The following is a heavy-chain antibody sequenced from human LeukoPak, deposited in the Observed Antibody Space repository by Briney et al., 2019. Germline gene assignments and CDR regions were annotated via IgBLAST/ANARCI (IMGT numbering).Heavy chain of an antibody. Sequence: GGSLRLSCAASGFTFSSYEMNWVRQAPGKGLEWVSYISSSGSTIYSADSVKGRSTISRDNAKNSLYLQMNSLRAEETAVYYCARRGYSYGYEPADYWGQGTLVTVSS. CDR1: GFTFSSYE. D-gene: IGHD5-18*01. V-gene: IGHV3-48*03. CDR3: ARRGYSYGYEPADY. CDR2: ISSSGSTI. J-gene: IGHJ4*02.